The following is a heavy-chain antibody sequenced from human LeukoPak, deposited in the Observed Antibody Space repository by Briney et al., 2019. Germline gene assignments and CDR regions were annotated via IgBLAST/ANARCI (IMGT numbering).Heavy chain of an antibody. Sequence: ASVTVSFTASGGTFSIYAISWVRQAPGQGGEGMGGIIPIFGTANYAQKFQGRVTITADESTSTAYMELSSLRSEDTAVYYCARDGLAGYSYGREYRPFDYWGQGTLVTVSS. V-gene: IGHV1-69*13. CDR1: GGTFSIYA. CDR2: IIPIFGTA. J-gene: IGHJ4*02. CDR3: ARDGLAGYSYGREYRPFDY. D-gene: IGHD5-18*01.